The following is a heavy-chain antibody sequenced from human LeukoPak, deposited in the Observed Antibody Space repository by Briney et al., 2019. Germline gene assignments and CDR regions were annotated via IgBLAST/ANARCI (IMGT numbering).Heavy chain of an antibody. CDR1: GFTFGNYW. CDR3: AGDIGSGTEDY. CDR2: IKQDGSEK. J-gene: IGHJ4*02. D-gene: IGHD6-13*01. V-gene: IGHV3-7*01. Sequence: PGGSLRLSCVASGFTFGNYWMSWVRQAPGKGLEWVANIKQDGSEKYYVDSVKGRFTISRDNAKNSLYLQMNSLRAEDTAVYYCAGDIGSGTEDYWGQGSLVTVSS.